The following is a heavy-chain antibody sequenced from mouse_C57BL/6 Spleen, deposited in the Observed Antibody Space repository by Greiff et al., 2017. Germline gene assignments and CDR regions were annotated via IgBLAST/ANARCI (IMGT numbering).Heavy chain of an antibody. J-gene: IGHJ3*01. CDR3: GRGDDYEGFAY. CDR2: ISYDGSN. D-gene: IGHD2-4*01. Sequence: EVKLQESGPGLVKPSQSLSLTCSVTGYSITSGYYWNWIRQFPGNKLEWMGYISYDGSNNYNPSLKNRISITRDTSKNQFFLKLKSVTTEDTATYCGGRGDDYEGFAYWGQGTLVTVSA. CDR1: GYSITSGYY. V-gene: IGHV3-6*01.